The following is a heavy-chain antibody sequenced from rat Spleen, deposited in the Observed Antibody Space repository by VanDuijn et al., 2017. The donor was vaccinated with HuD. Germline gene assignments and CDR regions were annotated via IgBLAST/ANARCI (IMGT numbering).Heavy chain of an antibody. Sequence: EVQLVESGGGLVQPGRSLKLSCGASGFTFNNYWMTWIRQSPGKGLEWIASITNTGGSTYYPDSVKGRCTISRDNARSTLYLQMDSLRSEDTATYYCARMYTTDYYWCFDFWGPGTMVTVSS. V-gene: IGHV5-31*01. CDR3: ARMYTTDYYWCFDF. CDR2: ITNTGGST. J-gene: IGHJ1*01. CDR1: GFTFNNYW. D-gene: IGHD1-6*01.